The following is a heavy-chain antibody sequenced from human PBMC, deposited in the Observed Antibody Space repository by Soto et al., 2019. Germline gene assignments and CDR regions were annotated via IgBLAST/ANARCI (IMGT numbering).Heavy chain of an antibody. J-gene: IGHJ5*02. CDR3: ARDSSGYYWFDP. V-gene: IGHV4-38-2*02. CDR2: IYHSGTT. D-gene: IGHD3-22*01. CDR1: GFSISSGYF. Sequence: SETLSLTCAVSGFSISSGYFWGWIRQPPGKGPEWLGSIYHSGTTYYNPSVKGRVTISVDMSKNQFSLKMGSVTAADTAVYYCARDSSGYYWFDPWGQGTLVTVSS.